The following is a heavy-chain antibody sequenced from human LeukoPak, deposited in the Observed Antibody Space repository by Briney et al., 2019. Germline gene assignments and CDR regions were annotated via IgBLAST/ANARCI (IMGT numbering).Heavy chain of an antibody. CDR1: GFIVSSNY. D-gene: IGHD6-19*01. CDR2: IYSGGST. Sequence: PGGSLRLSCAASGFIVSSNYMSWVRQAPGKGLQWVSVIYSGGSTYYADSVKGRFTISRDNSKNTLYLQMNSLRGEDTAMYYCARAIYRRGWYVNDYWGQGTLVTVSS. CDR3: ARAIYRRGWYVNDY. J-gene: IGHJ4*02. V-gene: IGHV3-53*01.